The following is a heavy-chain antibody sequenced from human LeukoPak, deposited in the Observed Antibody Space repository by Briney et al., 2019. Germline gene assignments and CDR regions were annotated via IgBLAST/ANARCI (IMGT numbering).Heavy chain of an antibody. CDR1: GFTFSSYG. CDR3: AKALAAAVDY. CDR2: ISYDGSNK. Sequence: GRSLRLSCAASGFTFSSYGMHWVGQAPGKGLEWVAVISYDGSNKYYADSVKGRFTISRDNSKNTLYLQMNSLRAEDTAVYYCAKALAAAVDYWGQGTLVTVSS. V-gene: IGHV3-30*18. D-gene: IGHD6-13*01. J-gene: IGHJ4*02.